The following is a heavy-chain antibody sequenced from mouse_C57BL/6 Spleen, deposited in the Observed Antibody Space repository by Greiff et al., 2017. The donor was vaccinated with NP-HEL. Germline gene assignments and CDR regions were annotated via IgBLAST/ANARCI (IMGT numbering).Heavy chain of an antibody. D-gene: IGHD2-1*01. Sequence: VQLQQSGPELVKPGASVKMSCKASGYTFTDYNMHWVKQSHGQSLEWIGYINPNNGGTSYNQKFKGKATLTVHKSSSTAYMELRSLTSEDSSGYYCAREGVYGNPYFDYWGQGTTLTVSS. CDR3: AREGVYGNPYFDY. V-gene: IGHV1-22*01. CDR2: INPNNGGT. J-gene: IGHJ2*01. CDR1: GYTFTDYN.